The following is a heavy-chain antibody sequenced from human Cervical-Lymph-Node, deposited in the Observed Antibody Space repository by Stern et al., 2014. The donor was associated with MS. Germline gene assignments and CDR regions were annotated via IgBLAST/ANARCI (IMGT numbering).Heavy chain of an antibody. CDR3: TTVRYDRSAKPD. Sequence: VQLVESGGGLVKPGGSLRLSCAASGFTFKNAWMSWVRQAPGKGLEWVGRIKDKIDGGTTDYAAPVKGRFTISRDDSKDTLYLELNSLKTEDTAVYYCTTVRYDRSAKPDWGQGTLVTVSS. J-gene: IGHJ4*02. CDR2: IKDKIDGGTT. V-gene: IGHV3-15*01. CDR1: GFTFKNAW. D-gene: IGHD3-22*01.